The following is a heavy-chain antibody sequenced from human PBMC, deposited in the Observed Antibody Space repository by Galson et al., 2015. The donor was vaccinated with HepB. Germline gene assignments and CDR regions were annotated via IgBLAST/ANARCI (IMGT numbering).Heavy chain of an antibody. D-gene: IGHD6-13*01. CDR3: AKDRGYSSSWYLGPYYYYGLDV. J-gene: IGHJ6*02. CDR1: GFTFSTYS. Sequence: SLRLSCAASGFTFSTYSMHWVRQAPGKGLEWVSSITRSRRNMYYAAPVKGRFPISRDNAKNSLYLQMNRLRVEDTAVYYCAKDRGYSSSWYLGPYYYYGLDVWGRGTTVTVSS. CDR2: ITRSRRNM. V-gene: IGHV3-21*01.